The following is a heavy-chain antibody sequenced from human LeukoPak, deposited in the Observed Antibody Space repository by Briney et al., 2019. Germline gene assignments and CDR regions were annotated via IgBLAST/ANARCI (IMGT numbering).Heavy chain of an antibody. V-gene: IGHV3-21*04. D-gene: IGHD3-10*01. CDR2: ISSSSSYI. CDR1: GFTFSSYW. CDR3: AREDWAMVRGIDYQYYYMDV. J-gene: IGHJ6*03. Sequence: GGSLRLSCAASGFTFSSYWMSWVRQAPGKGLEWVSSISSSSSYIYYADSVKGRFTISRDNAKNSLYLQMNSLRAEDTAVYYCAREDWAMVRGIDYQYYYMDVWGKGTTVTVSS.